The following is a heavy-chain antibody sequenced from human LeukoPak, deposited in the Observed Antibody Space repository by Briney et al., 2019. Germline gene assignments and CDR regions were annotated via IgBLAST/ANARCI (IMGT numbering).Heavy chain of an antibody. CDR1: GYTLTELS. J-gene: IGHJ6*03. Sequence: ASVKVSCKVSGYTLTELSMHWVRQAPGKGLEWMGGFDPEDGETIYAQKFQGRVTMTEDTSTDTAYMELSSLRSEDTAVYYCATGGSYRDYYYYMDVWAKGPRSPSP. CDR3: ATGGSYRDYYYYMDV. V-gene: IGHV1-24*01. D-gene: IGHD1-26*01. CDR2: FDPEDGET.